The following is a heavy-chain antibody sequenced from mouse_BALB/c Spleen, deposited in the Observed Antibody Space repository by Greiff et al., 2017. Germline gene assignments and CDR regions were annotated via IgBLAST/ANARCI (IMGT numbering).Heavy chain of an antibody. Sequence: EVKLVESGGGLVQPGGSLRLSCATSGFTFTDYYMSWVRQPPGKALEWLGFIRNKANGYTTEYSASVKGRFTISRDNSQSILYLQMNTLRAEDSATYYCARDIGADNRGFAYWGQGTLVTVSA. CDR3: ARDIGADNRGFAY. V-gene: IGHV7-3*02. CDR1: GFTFTDYY. J-gene: IGHJ3*01. D-gene: IGHD1-3*01. CDR2: IRNKANGYTT.